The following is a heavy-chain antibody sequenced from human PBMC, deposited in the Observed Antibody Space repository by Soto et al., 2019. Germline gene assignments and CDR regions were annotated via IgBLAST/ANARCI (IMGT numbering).Heavy chain of an antibody. J-gene: IGHJ6*02. V-gene: IGHV4-31*03. CDR3: ARRGGSSSGYYYYAMDV. CDR1: SDSMNSGGYY. Sequence: SETLSLTCNVSSDSMNSGGYYWSWIRQHPGKGLEWIGYIYSNGDTYYNPSLKSRVTISVDTSKNQFSLNLTSVTAADTAVYYCARRGGSSSGYYYYAMDVWGQGTTVTVSS. D-gene: IGHD6-6*01. CDR2: IYSNGDT.